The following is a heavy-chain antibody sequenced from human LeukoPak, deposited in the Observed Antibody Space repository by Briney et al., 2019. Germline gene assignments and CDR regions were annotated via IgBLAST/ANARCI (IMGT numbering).Heavy chain of an antibody. CDR1: GGTFSSYT. CDR3: AKMDSDSSGFFSN. J-gene: IGHJ4*02. D-gene: IGHD3-22*01. Sequence: ASVKVSCKASGGTFSSYTFSWVRQAPGHGLEWIAWISVYNGNTNYADKVRGRVLVTTDISATTAYLELKSLRYDDTGVYYCAKMDSDSSGFFSNWGQGTPVTVSS. CDR2: ISVYNGNT. V-gene: IGHV1-18*01.